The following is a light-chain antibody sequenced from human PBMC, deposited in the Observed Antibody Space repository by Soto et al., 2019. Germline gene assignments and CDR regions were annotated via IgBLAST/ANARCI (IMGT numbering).Light chain of an antibody. CDR1: SSDVGLYDY. CDR3: SSYTSDSSYV. J-gene: IGLJ1*01. V-gene: IGLV2-14*01. Sequence: QSFPARPASGSGSPGRSITISCTGTSSDVGLYDYVSWYQQHPCKAPPLMIYAVSNRPSWVSNRFSASKSVNTASLFISGLPAEDEADYYCSSYTSDSSYVFASGTKVTV. CDR2: AVS.